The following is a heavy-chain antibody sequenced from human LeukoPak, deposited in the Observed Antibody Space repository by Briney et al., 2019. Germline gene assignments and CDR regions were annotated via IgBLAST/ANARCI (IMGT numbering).Heavy chain of an antibody. CDR2: ISAYNGNT. CDR3: ARDRRVIGGYYYYGMDV. Sequence: ASVKVSCKASGYTFTSYGISWVRQAPGQGLEWMGWISAYNGNTNYAQKLQGRVTMTTDTSTSTAYMELRSLRSDDTAVYYCARDRRVIGGYYYYGMDVWGQGTTVTVSS. D-gene: IGHD3-3*01. CDR1: GYTFTSYG. V-gene: IGHV1-18*01. J-gene: IGHJ6*02.